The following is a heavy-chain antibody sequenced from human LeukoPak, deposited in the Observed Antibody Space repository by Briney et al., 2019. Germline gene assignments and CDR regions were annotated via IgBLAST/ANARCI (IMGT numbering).Heavy chain of an antibody. CDR3: ARGRYSGTTYYFDY. V-gene: IGHV3-7*03. D-gene: IGHD5-12*01. J-gene: IGHJ4*02. CDR1: GFTFSTSW. CDR2: IKKDGSET. Sequence: GGSLRLSCAASGFTFSTSWMSWVRQVPGKGLEWVANIKKDGSETYYVDSVKGRFTISRDNAKNSLYLQMNSLRAEDTAMYYCARGRYSGTTYYFDYWGQGTLVTVSS.